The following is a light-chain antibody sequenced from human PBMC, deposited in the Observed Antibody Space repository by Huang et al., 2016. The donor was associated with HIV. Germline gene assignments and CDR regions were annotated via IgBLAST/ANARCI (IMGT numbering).Light chain of an antibody. Sequence: EIMMTQFPATLSVSPGERVTRSCRASQSVNNNVAGYQQKPGQAPRVLIYGASTRATGIPARFSGSGSGTEFTLTISSLQSEDFAVYYCHQYTRWPPAFGGGTKVEIK. CDR1: QSVNNN. J-gene: IGKJ4*01. V-gene: IGKV3D-15*01. CDR2: GAS. CDR3: HQYTRWPPA.